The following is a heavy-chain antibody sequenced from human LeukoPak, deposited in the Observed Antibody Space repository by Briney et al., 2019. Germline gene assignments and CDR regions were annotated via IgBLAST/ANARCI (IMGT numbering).Heavy chain of an antibody. J-gene: IGHJ4*02. D-gene: IGHD3-22*01. V-gene: IGHV1-69*13. Sequence: SVKVSCKASGGTFISYAISWVRQAPGQGLEWMGGIIPIFGTANYAQKFQGRVTITADESTSTAYMELSSLRSEDTAVYYCARDNHYYDSSGSVYYFDYWGQGTLVTVSS. CDR3: ARDNHYYDSSGSVYYFDY. CDR2: IIPIFGTA. CDR1: GGTFISYA.